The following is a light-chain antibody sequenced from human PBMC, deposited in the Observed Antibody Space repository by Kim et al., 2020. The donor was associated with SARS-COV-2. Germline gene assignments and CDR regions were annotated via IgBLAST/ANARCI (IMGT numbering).Light chain of an antibody. CDR2: GKN. CDR1: SLRSYY. CDR3: NSRDSSGNHVV. Sequence: ALGQTVRITCQGDSLRSYYASWYQQKPGQAPVLVIYGKNNRPSGIPDRFSGSSSGNTVSLTITGAQAEDEADYYCNSRDSSGNHVVFGGGTKLTVL. J-gene: IGLJ2*01. V-gene: IGLV3-19*01.